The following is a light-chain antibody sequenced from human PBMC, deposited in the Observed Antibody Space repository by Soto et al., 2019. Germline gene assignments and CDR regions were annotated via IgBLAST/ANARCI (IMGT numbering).Light chain of an antibody. CDR1: QSVSSN. J-gene: IGKJ1*01. CDR3: QEYNNWPPVT. V-gene: IGKV3-15*01. Sequence: EIVLTQSPGTLSLSPGERATLSGRASQSVSSNLAWYQQKPGQAPRLLIYGASTRATGIPARFSGSGSGTEFTLTISSLQSEDFAVYYCQEYNNWPPVTVGQGTKVDIK. CDR2: GAS.